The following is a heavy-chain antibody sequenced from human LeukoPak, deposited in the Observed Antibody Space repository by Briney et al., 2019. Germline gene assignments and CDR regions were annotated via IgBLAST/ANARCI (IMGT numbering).Heavy chain of an antibody. D-gene: IGHD3-3*01. J-gene: IGHJ3*01. CDR1: GFTFSSYW. CDR2: ISRTGKS. CDR3: AKVRYRNYDLVIGYDAFDV. Sequence: GSLRLSCAASGFTFSSYWMSWVRQTPAKGLEWIGEISRTGKSNYNPSLKSRITMSLDESKRQFSLTLTSVTAADTAVYYCAKVRYRNYDLVIGYDAFDVWGQGTMVTVSS. V-gene: IGHV4-4*02.